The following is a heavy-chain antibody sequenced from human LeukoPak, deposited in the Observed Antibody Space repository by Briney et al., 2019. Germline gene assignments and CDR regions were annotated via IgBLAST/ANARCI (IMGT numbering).Heavy chain of an antibody. Sequence: GGSLRLSCAASGFTFSSYSMNWVRQAPGKGLEWLSYISSSSTTIYYADSVQGRFTISRDNSKNTLYLQMNSLRAEDTAVYYCARDESILYYGMDVWGQGTTVTVSS. J-gene: IGHJ6*02. CDR1: GFTFSSYS. CDR3: ARDESILYYGMDV. CDR2: ISSSSTTI. V-gene: IGHV3-48*01. D-gene: IGHD2/OR15-2a*01.